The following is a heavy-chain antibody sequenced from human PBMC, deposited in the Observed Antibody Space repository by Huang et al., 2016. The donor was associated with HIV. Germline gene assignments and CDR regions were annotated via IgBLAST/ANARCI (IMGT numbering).Heavy chain of an antibody. J-gene: IGHJ4*02. CDR2: IYPGASDT. CDR3: ARLDYAGTNFDY. Sequence: EVQLVQSGAEVKKPGESLKISCKGSGSSLTTYWIGWVRPMPGKGLAWMGIIYPGASDTSYTPSFQGQVTISADKSVSTAYLQWSSLKASDTAMYYCARLDYAGTNFDYWGQGTLVTVSS. V-gene: IGHV5-51*01. D-gene: IGHD6-13*01. CDR1: GSSLTTYW.